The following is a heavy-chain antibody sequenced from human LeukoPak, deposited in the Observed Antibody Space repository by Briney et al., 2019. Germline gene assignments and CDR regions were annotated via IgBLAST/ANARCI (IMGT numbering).Heavy chain of an antibody. CDR2: INPNSGGT. V-gene: IGHV1-2*04. D-gene: IGHD1-20*01. J-gene: IGHJ3*02. Sequence: ASVKVSCKASGYTFTGYYMHWVRQAPGQGLEWMGWINPNSGGTNYAQKFQGWVTMTRDTSISTAYMELSRLRSDDTAVYYCARDVTGTTGLGVDAFDIWGQGTMVIVSS. CDR3: ARDVTGTTGLGVDAFDI. CDR1: GYTFTGYY.